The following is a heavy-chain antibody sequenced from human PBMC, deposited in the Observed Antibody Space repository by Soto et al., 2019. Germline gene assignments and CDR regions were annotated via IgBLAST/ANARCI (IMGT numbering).Heavy chain of an antibody. J-gene: IGHJ1*01. CDR3: ARASIPTSGTGGRYFQH. CDR2: LYYTGST. V-gene: IGHV4-39*01. CDR1: GDSISTSTDY. D-gene: IGHD6-13*01. Sequence: QLHLQESGPGLVMPSETLSLICAVYGDSISTSTDYSWAWIRQPPGKGLEYIGTLYYTGSTYYNPSLKSRVTLSLDTSNNRFSLKLSSVTAADTAVYYCARASIPTSGTGGRYFQHWGQGTLVTVSS.